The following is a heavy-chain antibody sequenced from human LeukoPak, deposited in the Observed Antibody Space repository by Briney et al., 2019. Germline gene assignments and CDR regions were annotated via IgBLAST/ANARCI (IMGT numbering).Heavy chain of an antibody. D-gene: IGHD3-22*01. CDR2: INHNGNVN. V-gene: IGHV3-7*01. CDR1: GFTFSSYW. J-gene: IGHJ4*02. Sequence: GGSLRLSCAASGFTFSSYWMNWARQAPGKGLEWVASINHNGNVNYYVDSVKGRFTISRDNSKNTLYLQMNSLRAEDTAVYYCARADYYDSSGYPEYYFDYWGQGTLVTVSS. CDR3: ARADYYDSSGYPEYYFDY.